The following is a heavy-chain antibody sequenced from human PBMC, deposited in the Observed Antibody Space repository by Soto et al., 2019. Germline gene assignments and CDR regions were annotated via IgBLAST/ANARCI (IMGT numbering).Heavy chain of an antibody. D-gene: IGHD3-3*01. CDR1: GYTFTNYA. J-gene: IGHJ4*02. V-gene: IGHV1-3*01. CDR2: INAGNGNT. Sequence: GASVKVSGKASGYTFTNYAMHWVRQAPGQRLEWMGWINAGNGNTKYSQKFQGRVTITRDTSASTAYMELSSLRSEDTAVYYCASGDFWSGVDYWGQGTLVTVSS. CDR3: ASGDFWSGVDY.